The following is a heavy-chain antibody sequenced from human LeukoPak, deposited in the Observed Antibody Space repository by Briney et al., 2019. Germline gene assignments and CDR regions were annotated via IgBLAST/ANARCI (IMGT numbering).Heavy chain of an antibody. CDR3: ARDSCSSTSCPDY. V-gene: IGHV1-69*04. CDR2: IIPILGIA. Sequence: SVKVSCKASGGTFSSYAISWVRQAPGQGLEWMGRIIPILGIANYAQKFQGRVTITADKSTSTAYMELSSLRSEDTAVYYCARDSCSSTSCPDYWGQGTLVTVSS. D-gene: IGHD2-2*01. J-gene: IGHJ4*02. CDR1: GGTFSSYA.